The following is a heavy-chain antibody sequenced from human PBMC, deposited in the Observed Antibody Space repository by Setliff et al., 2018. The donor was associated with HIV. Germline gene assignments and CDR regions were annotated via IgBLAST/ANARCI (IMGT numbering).Heavy chain of an antibody. Sequence: SETLSLTCAVYGGSFRNYYWSWVRQAPGKGLEWIGELSPSGTTRSNPSLQSRVTISLDTSKNQFSLKLNSVTAADTAVYYCASRIYYYDSSRVLREEGFDPWGQGTLVTVSS. CDR2: LSPSGTT. D-gene: IGHD3-22*01. V-gene: IGHV4-34*01. CDR3: ASRIYYYDSSRVLREEGFDP. J-gene: IGHJ5*02. CDR1: GGSFRNYY.